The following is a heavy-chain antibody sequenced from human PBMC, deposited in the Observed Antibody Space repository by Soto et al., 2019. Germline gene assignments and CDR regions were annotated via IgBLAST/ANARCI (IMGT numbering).Heavy chain of an antibody. J-gene: IGHJ5*02. D-gene: IGHD6-25*01. V-gene: IGHV4-34*01. CDR1: GGSFSGYY. CDR3: ARSGAMVTPDWFDP. Sequence: SETLSLTCAVYGGSFSGYYWSWIRQPPGKGLEWIGEINHSGSTNYNPSLKSRVTISVDTSKNQFSLKLSSVTAADTAVYYCARSGAMVTPDWFDPWGQGTLVTVSS. CDR2: INHSGST.